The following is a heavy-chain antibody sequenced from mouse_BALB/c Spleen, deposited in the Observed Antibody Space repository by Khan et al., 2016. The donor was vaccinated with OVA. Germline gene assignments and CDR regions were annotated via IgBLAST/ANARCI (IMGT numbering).Heavy chain of an antibody. CDR1: GFTFSNYG. D-gene: IGHD4-1*01. V-gene: IGHV5-6*01. J-gene: IGHJ3*01. Sequence: VQLKESGGDLVKPGGSLKLSCAASGFTFSNYGMSWVRQTPDKRLEWVATISSDGTYTYYPDSVKGRFTISRNNAKNTLYLQMSSLKSEDTAMYYWTSHLTGSFAYWGQGTMVTVSA. CDR2: ISSDGTYT. CDR3: TSHLTGSFAY.